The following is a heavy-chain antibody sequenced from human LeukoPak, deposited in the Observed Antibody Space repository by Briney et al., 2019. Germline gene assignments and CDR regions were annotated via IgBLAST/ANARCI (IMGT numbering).Heavy chain of an antibody. CDR1: GYTLTELS. Sequence: GASVKVSCKVSGYTLTELSMHWVRQAPGKGLEWMGGFDPEDGETIYAQKFQGRVTMTEDTSTDTAYMELSSLRSEDTAVYYCARASITMIVVVLQLPGTYFDYWGQGTLVTVSS. CDR3: ARASITMIVVVLQLPGTYFDY. CDR2: FDPEDGET. V-gene: IGHV1-24*01. D-gene: IGHD3-22*01. J-gene: IGHJ4*02.